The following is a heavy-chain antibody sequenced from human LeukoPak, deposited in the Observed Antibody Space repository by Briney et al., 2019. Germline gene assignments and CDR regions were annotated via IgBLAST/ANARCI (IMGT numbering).Heavy chain of an antibody. D-gene: IGHD5-12*01. V-gene: IGHV4-4*07. Sequence: SETLSLTCTVSGDSTSSYYWSWIRQPAGKGLEWIGRMFTSGSTNYNPSLKSRVTMSVDTSKNHFSLKLSSVTAADTAVYYCARGYSGYDLPHYWGQGTLVTVSS. J-gene: IGHJ4*02. CDR2: MFTSGST. CDR3: ARGYSGYDLPHY. CDR1: GDSTSSYY.